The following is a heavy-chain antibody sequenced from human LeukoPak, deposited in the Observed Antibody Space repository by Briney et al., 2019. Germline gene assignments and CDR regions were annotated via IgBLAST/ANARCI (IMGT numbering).Heavy chain of an antibody. Sequence: QAGGSLRLSCAASGFTFSSSAMSWVHQDPGKGLEWLSGISGSGGSTYYADSVEGRFTISRDNSKSTLCLQMNSLRAEDTAVYYCASIVAAVTNAFDIWGQGTMVTVSS. J-gene: IGHJ3*02. CDR2: ISGSGGST. V-gene: IGHV3-23*01. CDR1: GFTFSSSA. CDR3: ASIVAAVTNAFDI. D-gene: IGHD6-13*01.